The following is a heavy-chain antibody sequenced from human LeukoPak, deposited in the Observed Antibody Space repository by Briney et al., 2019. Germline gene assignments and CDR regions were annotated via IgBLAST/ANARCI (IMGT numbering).Heavy chain of an antibody. CDR1: GFTFSSYA. Sequence: GGSLRLSCAASGFTFSSYAMSWVRQAPGKGLEWVSGISWNSGSIGYADSVKGRFTISRDNAKNFLYLQMNSLRAEDTALYYCAKVISGYFDYWGQGTLVTVSS. J-gene: IGHJ4*02. D-gene: IGHD3-22*01. CDR3: AKVISGYFDY. V-gene: IGHV3-9*01. CDR2: ISWNSGSI.